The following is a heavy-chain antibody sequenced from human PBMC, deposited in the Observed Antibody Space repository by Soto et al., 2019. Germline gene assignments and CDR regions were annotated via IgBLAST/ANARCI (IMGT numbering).Heavy chain of an antibody. CDR2: IIPLFGTP. J-gene: IGHJ6*02. D-gene: IGHD3-16*01. Sequence: QVQLVQSGAEVKKPGSSVKVSCKASGGTFSSYAISWVRQAPGQGLEWMGGIIPLFGTPNYAQKFQGRVTITADESTRTAYMELSSLRSEDTAVYYCVREGVGARGMDVWGQGTTVTVSS. V-gene: IGHV1-69*01. CDR3: VREGVGARGMDV. CDR1: GGTFSSYA.